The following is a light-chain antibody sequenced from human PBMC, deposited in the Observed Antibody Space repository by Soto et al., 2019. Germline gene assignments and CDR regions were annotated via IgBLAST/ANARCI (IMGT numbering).Light chain of an antibody. CDR3: QHYVTSLLT. J-gene: IGKJ1*01. CDR2: GAS. V-gene: IGKV3-20*01. Sequence: EIVLTQSPGTLSLSPGERATLSCRASQSVTNNYLAWYQQKPGQAPRLLIYGASSRATGMPDRFSGSGSVTDFTLTISRLEPEDFAVYYCQHYVTSLLTFGQGTTVEIK. CDR1: QSVTNNY.